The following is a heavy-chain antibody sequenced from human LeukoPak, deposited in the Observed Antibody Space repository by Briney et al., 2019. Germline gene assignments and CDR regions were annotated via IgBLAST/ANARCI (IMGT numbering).Heavy chain of an antibody. V-gene: IGHV3-23*01. D-gene: IGHD3-22*01. J-gene: IGHJ4*02. CDR1: GFTFSSYA. CDR3: AKESAPTYYYDSSGYESFDY. Sequence: GGSLRLSCAASGFTFSSYAMSWVRQAPGKGLEWVSGISSSGSGGSTYYADSVKGRFTIPRDNSKNTLYLQMNSLRAEDTAVYYCAKESAPTYYYDSSGYESFDYWGQGTLVTVSS. CDR2: ISSSGSGGST.